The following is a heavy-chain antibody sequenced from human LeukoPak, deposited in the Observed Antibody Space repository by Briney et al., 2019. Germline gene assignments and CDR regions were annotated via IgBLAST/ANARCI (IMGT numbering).Heavy chain of an antibody. CDR3: AKGDVLRYFDWLIGGLDF. D-gene: IGHD3-9*01. J-gene: IGHJ4*02. V-gene: IGHV3-9*01. CDR1: GFILHDYA. Sequence: PGGSLRLSCAASGFILHDYAMHWVRHAPGKGLEWVSGISWSSGSIGCADSVKGRFAISRDNAKNSLYLQMNSLRAEDTAFYYCAKGDVLRYFDWLIGGLDFWGQGTLVTVSS. CDR2: ISWSSGSI.